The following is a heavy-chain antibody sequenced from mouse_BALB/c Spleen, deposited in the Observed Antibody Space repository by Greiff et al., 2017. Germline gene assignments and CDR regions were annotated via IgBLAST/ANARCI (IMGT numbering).Heavy chain of an antibody. CDR3: ASDDYEGAY. D-gene: IGHD2-4*01. CDR2: ISSGGST. CDR1: GFTFSSYA. Sequence: EVKLVESGGGLVKPGGSLKLSCAASGFTFSSYAMSWVRQTPEKRLEWVASISSGGSTYYPDSVKGRFTISRDNARNILYLRMSSLRSEDTAMYYCASDDYEGAYWGQGTTLTVSS. J-gene: IGHJ2*01. V-gene: IGHV5-6-5*01.